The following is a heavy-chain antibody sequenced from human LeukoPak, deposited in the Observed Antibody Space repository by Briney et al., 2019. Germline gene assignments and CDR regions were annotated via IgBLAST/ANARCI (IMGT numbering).Heavy chain of an antibody. V-gene: IGHV3-23*01. J-gene: IGHJ4*02. D-gene: IGHD1-26*01. CDR3: ARDIELSC. Sequence: PGGSLRLSCEASGFTFSDSAMSWVRQASGRGLEWVSLISASGGNSYYADSVKGRFTVSRDSSKNTLHLQMNSLRAEDTVVYYCARDIELSCWGQGTLVTVSS. CDR1: GFTFSDSA. CDR2: ISASGGNS.